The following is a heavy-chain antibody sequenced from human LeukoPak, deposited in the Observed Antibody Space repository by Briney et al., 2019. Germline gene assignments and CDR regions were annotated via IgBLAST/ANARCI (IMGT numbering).Heavy chain of an antibody. CDR1: SGSFSGYY. CDR3: ARDGIYGMDV. D-gene: IGHD1-26*01. Sequence: PSETLSLTCAVYSGSFSGYYWSWIRQPPRNGLEWIGGINHSGSTNYNPCLKSRVNISVDTSKNQFSLKLSSVTAADTAVYYCARDGIYGMDVWGQGTTVTVSS. V-gene: IGHV4-34*01. CDR2: INHSGST. J-gene: IGHJ6*02.